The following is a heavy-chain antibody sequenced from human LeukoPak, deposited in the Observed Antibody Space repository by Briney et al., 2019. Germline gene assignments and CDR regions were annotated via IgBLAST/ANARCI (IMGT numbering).Heavy chain of an antibody. J-gene: IGHJ4*02. V-gene: IGHV3-7*04. CDR1: GFTFSNYW. CDR3: AWGTEYYFDY. D-gene: IGHD3/OR15-3a*01. CDR2: IKQDGSEK. Sequence: PGGSLRLSCEASGFTFSNYWMSWVRQAPGKGLEWVANIKQDGSEKYYVDSVKGRFTISRDNAKNSLYLQMNSLRAEDTAVYYCAWGTEYYFDYWGQGTLVTVSS.